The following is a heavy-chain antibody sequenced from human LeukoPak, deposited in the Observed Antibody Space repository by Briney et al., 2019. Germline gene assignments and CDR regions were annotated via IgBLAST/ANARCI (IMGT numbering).Heavy chain of an antibody. CDR1: GFTFSSYG. Sequence: GGSLRLSCAASGFTFSSYGMHWVRQAPGKGLEWVAVISYDGSNKYYADSVKGRFTISRDNSKNTLYLQMNSLRAEDTAVYYCAKDFVYGSGYSSSWYVTVAGPPDYWGQGTLVTVSS. J-gene: IGHJ4*02. V-gene: IGHV3-30*18. CDR3: AKDFVYGSGYSSSWYVTVAGPPDY. CDR2: ISYDGSNK. D-gene: IGHD6-13*01.